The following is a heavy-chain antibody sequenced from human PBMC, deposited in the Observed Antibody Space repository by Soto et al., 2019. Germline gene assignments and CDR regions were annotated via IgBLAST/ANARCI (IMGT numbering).Heavy chain of an antibody. CDR1: GGSISSGDYY. D-gene: IGHD6-6*01. CDR2: ISYRRST. V-gene: IGHV4-30-4*01. CDR3: ARSIIAAPGEGLYYFDY. J-gene: IGHJ4*02. Sequence: QVQLQESGPGLVKPSQTLSLTCTVSGGSISSGDYYWSWIRQPPGQGLEWIGYISYRRSTYYNPSLNSRVTISVDTPKTQCALKLSSVTAADTAVYYCARSIIAAPGEGLYYFDYWGQGTLVTVSS.